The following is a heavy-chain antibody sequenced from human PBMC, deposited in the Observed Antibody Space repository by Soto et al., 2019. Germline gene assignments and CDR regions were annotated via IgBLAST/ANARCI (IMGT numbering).Heavy chain of an antibody. V-gene: IGHV3-33*01. CDR1: GFTFSSYG. CDR2: IWYDGSNK. Sequence: GGSLRLSCAASGFTFSSYGMHWVRQAPGKGLEWVAVIWYDGSNKYYADSVKGRFTISRDNSKNTLYLQMNSLRAEDTAVYYCARVGGGSLPPLVWGQGTLVTVSS. D-gene: IGHD2-15*01. J-gene: IGHJ4*02. CDR3: ARVGGGSLPPLV.